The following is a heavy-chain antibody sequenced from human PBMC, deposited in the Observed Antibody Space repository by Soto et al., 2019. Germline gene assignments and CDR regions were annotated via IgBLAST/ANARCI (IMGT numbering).Heavy chain of an antibody. CDR2: ISYDGSNK. V-gene: IGHV3-30-3*01. CDR1: GFTFSSYA. J-gene: IGHJ4*02. CDR3: AREYRSSWYVANALDY. Sequence: QVQLVESGGGVVQPGRSLRLSCAASGFTFSSYAMHWVRQAPGKGLEWVAVISYDGSNKYYADSVKGRFTISRDNXKXXLYLQMNSLRAEDTAVYYCAREYRSSWYVANALDYWGQGTLVTVSS. D-gene: IGHD6-13*01.